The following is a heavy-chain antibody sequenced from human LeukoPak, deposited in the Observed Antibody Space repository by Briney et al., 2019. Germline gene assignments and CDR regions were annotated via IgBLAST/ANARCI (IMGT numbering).Heavy chain of an antibody. V-gene: IGHV3-30*03. D-gene: IGHD3-10*01. CDR3: ARGQGFGESSYYFDY. CDR1: GFTFSSFG. J-gene: IGHJ4*02. Sequence: GGSLRLSCEASGFTFSSFGMNWVRQAPGKGLDWVAVISYHGSNKYYADAVKGRFTISRDNSKNTVYLQMDSLRAEDTAVYYCARGQGFGESSYYFDYWGQGTLVTVSS. CDR2: ISYHGSNK.